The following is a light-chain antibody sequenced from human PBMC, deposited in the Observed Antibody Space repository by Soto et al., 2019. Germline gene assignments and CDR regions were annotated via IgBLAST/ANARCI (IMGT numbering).Light chain of an antibody. CDR1: QSILYSSNNRYC. CDR3: QQYYSTPHRT. Sequence: DIVMTQSPDSLAVSLGERATINCKSSQSILYSSNNRYCLAWYQQKPGQPPKLLIYWASTRESGVPDRFSGSGSGTDFTLTISSLQAEDVAVYYCQQYYSTPHRTFGQGTKVEIK. J-gene: IGKJ1*01. CDR2: WAS. V-gene: IGKV4-1*01.